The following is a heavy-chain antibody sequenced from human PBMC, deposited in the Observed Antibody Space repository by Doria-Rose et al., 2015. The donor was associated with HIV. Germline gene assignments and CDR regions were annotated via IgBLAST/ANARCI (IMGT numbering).Heavy chain of an antibody. V-gene: IGHV3-21*03. J-gene: IGHJ4*02. CDR2: ISSSSEYI. CDR3: ARDHYDSGGYYRD. CDR1: GFTFSRYS. D-gene: IGHD3-22*01. Sequence: VHLLPSGGSLVKPGGSLRLSCAASGFTFSRYSMNWVRQAPGQGLEWVSSISSSSEYIYYVDSVQGRFTISRDNAKNSVYLQMNSLRTEDTAVYYCARDHYDSGGYYRDWGQGTLVTVSS.